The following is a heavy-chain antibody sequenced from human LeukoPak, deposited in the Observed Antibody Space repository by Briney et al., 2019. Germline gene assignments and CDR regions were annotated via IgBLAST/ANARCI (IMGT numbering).Heavy chain of an antibody. J-gene: IGHJ4*02. Sequence: GSLRLSCAVSGFSVTNNYMSWVRQPPGKGLEWIGEIYHSGGTKYNPSLKSRVTISVDTSRNQFSLKLTSVTAADTAVYYCARFGTTVTTDYWGQGTLVTVSS. CDR1: GFSVTNNY. CDR3: ARFGTTVTTDY. D-gene: IGHD4-17*01. V-gene: IGHV4-34*01. CDR2: IYHSGGT.